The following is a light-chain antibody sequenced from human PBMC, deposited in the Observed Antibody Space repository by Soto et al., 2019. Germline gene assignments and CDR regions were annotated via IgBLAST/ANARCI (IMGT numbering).Light chain of an antibody. J-gene: IGLJ2*01. V-gene: IGLV4-60*03. CDR1: SGHSTYI. CDR3: ETWDSKSTVV. Sequence: QPVLTQSSSASASLGSSVKLTCTLSSGHSTYIIAWHQQQPGKAPRYLMKLEGSGIYNKWNGIPDRFSGSSSGAHRYLTISFVQSEAEAVFYCETWDSKSTVVFGVGTKLTVL. CDR2: LEGSGIY.